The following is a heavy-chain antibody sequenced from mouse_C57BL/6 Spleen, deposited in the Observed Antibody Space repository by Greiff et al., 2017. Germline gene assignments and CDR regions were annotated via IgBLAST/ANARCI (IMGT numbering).Heavy chain of an antibody. D-gene: IGHD2-2*01. Sequence: QVQLKESGAELVRPGTSVKVSCKASGYAFTNYLIEWVKQRPGQGLEWIGVINPGSGGTNYNEKFKGKATLTADKSSSTAYMQLSSLTSEDSAVYFCAVVTTEGYAMDYWGQGTSVTVSS. V-gene: IGHV1-54*01. CDR3: AVVTTEGYAMDY. J-gene: IGHJ4*01. CDR1: GYAFTNYL. CDR2: INPGSGGT.